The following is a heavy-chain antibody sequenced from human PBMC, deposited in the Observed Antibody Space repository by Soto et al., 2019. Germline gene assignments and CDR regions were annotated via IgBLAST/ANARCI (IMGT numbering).Heavy chain of an antibody. V-gene: IGHV1-18*01. CDR1: G. J-gene: IGHJ4*01. CDR2: ISAYNGNT. Sequence: GRCWVQQATRQGLEWMGWISAYNGNTNYAQKLQGRVTMTTDTSTSTAYMELRSLRSDDTAVYYCARVSRGYCSSTSCSYSFDYWGHGILVSV. CDR3: ARVSRGYCSSTSCSYSFDY. D-gene: IGHD2-2*01.